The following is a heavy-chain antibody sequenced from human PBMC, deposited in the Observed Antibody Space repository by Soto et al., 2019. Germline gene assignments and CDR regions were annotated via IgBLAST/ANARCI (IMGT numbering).Heavy chain of an antibody. Sequence: PSETLSLTCTVSGGSINSYYWGWIRQPPGKGLEWIASIHYGGATHYNPSLKSRVTMSVDTSKNQFSLKLSSVTAADTAVYYCARHADVSNFDYWGQGTLVTVSS. J-gene: IGHJ4*02. CDR2: IHYGGAT. D-gene: IGHD3-16*01. CDR1: GGSINSYY. CDR3: ARHADVSNFDY. V-gene: IGHV4-39*01.